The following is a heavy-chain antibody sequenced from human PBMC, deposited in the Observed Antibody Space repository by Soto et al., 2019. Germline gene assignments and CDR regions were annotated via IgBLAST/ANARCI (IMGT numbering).Heavy chain of an antibody. CDR1: GFTFSHYA. CDR3: AKDGSHNCDY. Sequence: QVQLVESGGGVVQPGRSLRLSCAASGFTFSHYAMHWVRQAPGKGLEWVALMSYDGSNEYYADSVQGRFTISRDNSKNTLYLQMNSLRAEDTVVYYCAKDGSHNCDYWGQGTLVTVSS. CDR2: MSYDGSNE. J-gene: IGHJ4*02. V-gene: IGHV3-30*18. D-gene: IGHD2-15*01.